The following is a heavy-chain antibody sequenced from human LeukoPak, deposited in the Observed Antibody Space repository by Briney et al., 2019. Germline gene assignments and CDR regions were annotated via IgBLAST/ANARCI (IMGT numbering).Heavy chain of an antibody. V-gene: IGHV3-23*01. J-gene: IGHJ3*02. CDR3: ARGFTFGGFDAFDI. Sequence: PGGSLRLSCAASGFTFSSYAMSWVRQAPGKGLEWVSAISGSGGSTYYADSVKGKFTISRDNSENTLYLQMNSLRAEDTAVYYCARGFTFGGFDAFDIWGQGTMVTVSS. D-gene: IGHD3-16*01. CDR2: ISGSGGST. CDR1: GFTFSSYA.